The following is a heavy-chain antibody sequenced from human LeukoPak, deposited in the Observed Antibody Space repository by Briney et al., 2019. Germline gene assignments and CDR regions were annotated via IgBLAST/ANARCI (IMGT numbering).Heavy chain of an antibody. CDR1: GYTFTGYC. V-gene: IGHV1-2*02. D-gene: IGHD3-10*01. CDR3: ANTYALGNYYKGGFDP. CDR2: INPNSGGT. Sequence: ASVKVSCKASGYTFTGYCMHWVRQAPGQGLEWMGWINPNSGGTNYAQNFQGRVTMTRDTSIRTVYMELSRLRSDDTAVYYCANTYALGNYYKGGFDPWGQGTLVTVSS. J-gene: IGHJ5*02.